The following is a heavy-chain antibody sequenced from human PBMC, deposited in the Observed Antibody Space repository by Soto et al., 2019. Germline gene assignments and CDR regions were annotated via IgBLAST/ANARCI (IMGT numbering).Heavy chain of an antibody. J-gene: IGHJ4*02. CDR3: ARDAPLQLRYFVY. V-gene: IGHV1-46*01. D-gene: IGHD3-9*01. CDR1: GYTFTSYY. CDR2: INPSGVGR. Sequence: GPSVKVSCKASGYTFTSYYMHWVRQAPGQGLEWMGIINPSGVGRSYAQKFQGRVTMTSDTSTSTVYMELSSLRSEDTAVYYCARDAPLQLRYFVYWGQGTLVTVSS.